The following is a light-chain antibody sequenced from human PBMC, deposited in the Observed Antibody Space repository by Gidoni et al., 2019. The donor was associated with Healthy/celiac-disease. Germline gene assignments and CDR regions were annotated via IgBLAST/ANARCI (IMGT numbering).Light chain of an antibody. J-gene: IGLJ2*01. V-gene: IGLV3-19*01. CDR3: NSRDSSGNHEVV. Sequence: SSELTQDPAVSVALGQTVRITCQGDSLRSYYASWYQQKPGQAPVLVIYGKNNRPSGIPDRFSGSSSGNTASLTITGAQAEEEADYYCNSRDSSGNHEVVFGGGTKLTVL. CDR2: GKN. CDR1: SLRSYY.